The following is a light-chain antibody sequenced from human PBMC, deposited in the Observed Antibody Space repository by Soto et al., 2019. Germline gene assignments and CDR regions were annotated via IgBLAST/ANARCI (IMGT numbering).Light chain of an antibody. CDR3: CSYAGSSTYV. CDR1: SSDVGSDNL. Sequence: HSVLTQPAAVSGSPGQSITISCTGTSSDVGSDNLFSWYQQHPGKAPKLMIYEGSKRPSGGSNRFSGSKSGNTASRTIAGLQAEEEADYYCCSYAGSSTYVFGTGTKVTVL. CDR2: EGS. J-gene: IGLJ1*01. V-gene: IGLV2-23*01.